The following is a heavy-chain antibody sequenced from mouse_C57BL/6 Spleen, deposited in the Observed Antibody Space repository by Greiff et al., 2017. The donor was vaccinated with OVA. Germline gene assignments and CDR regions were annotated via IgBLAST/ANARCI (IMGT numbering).Heavy chain of an antibody. CDR3: ARQGTAQATYYAMDY. CDR1: GFTFSDYY. J-gene: IGHJ4*01. V-gene: IGHV5-12*01. CDR2: ISNGGGST. D-gene: IGHD3-2*02. Sequence: EVKLVESGGGLVQPGGSLKLSCAASGFTFSDYYMYWVRQTPEKRLEWVAYISNGGGSTYYPETVKGRFTISRDNAKNTLYLQMSRLKSEDTAMYYCARQGTAQATYYAMDYWGQGTSVTVSS.